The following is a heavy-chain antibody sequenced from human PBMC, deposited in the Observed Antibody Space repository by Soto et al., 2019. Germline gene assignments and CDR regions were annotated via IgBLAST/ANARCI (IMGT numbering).Heavy chain of an antibody. Sequence: EVQLLESGGGLVQPGGSLRLSCAASGFTFSSYAMSWVRQAPGKGLEWVSAISGSGGSTYYADSVKGRFTISRDNSKNTLYLQMNCLRAVDTAVYYCAKDRLFIAAAGIDYWGQETLVTVSS. J-gene: IGHJ4*02. CDR3: AKDRLFIAAAGIDY. CDR2: ISGSGGST. CDR1: GFTFSSYA. D-gene: IGHD6-13*01. V-gene: IGHV3-23*01.